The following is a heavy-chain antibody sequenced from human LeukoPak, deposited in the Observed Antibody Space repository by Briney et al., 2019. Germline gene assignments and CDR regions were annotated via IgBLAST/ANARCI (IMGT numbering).Heavy chain of an antibody. Sequence: GGSLRLSCAASGFTFSSYAMSWVRQAPGKGLEWVSAISGSGGSTYYADSVKGRFTISRDNSKNTLYLQMNSLRAEDTAVYYCATLTRGGGSYYPSLDYWGQGTLVTVSS. V-gene: IGHV3-23*01. J-gene: IGHJ4*02. D-gene: IGHD1-26*01. CDR2: ISGSGGST. CDR1: GFTFSSYA. CDR3: ATLTRGGGSYYPSLDY.